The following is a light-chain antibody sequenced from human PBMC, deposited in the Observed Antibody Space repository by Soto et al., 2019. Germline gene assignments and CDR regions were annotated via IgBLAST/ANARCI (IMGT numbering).Light chain of an antibody. CDR3: QTWGTGIVV. V-gene: IGLV4-69*01. CDR1: SGHSSYA. J-gene: IGLJ2*01. CDR2: LNSDGSH. Sequence: QSVLTQSPSASASLGASVKLTCTLSSGHSSYAIAWHQQQPEKGPRYLMKLNSDGSHSKGDGIPDRFSGSSSGAERYLTISSLQSEEEADYYSQTWGTGIVVFGGGTKVTVL.